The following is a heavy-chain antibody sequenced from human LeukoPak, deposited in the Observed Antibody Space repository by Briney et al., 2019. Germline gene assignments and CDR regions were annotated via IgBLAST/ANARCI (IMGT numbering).Heavy chain of an antibody. V-gene: IGHV3-74*01. CDR1: GFTFRTYW. D-gene: IGHD1-1*01. CDR3: ARDTTSAVDY. Sequence: GGSPRLSCAASGFTFRTYWMHWVRQAPGKGLVWVSGIRGDESKTTYADSVKGRFTISRDNAKNTLYLQMNSLRAEDTAVYYCARDTTSAVDYRGQGSLVTVS. CDR2: IRGDESKT. J-gene: IGHJ4*02.